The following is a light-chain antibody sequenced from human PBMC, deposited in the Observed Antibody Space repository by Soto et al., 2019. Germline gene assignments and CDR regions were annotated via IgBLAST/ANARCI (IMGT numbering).Light chain of an antibody. CDR3: QQRSDSIT. CDR1: HSVTTH. V-gene: IGKV3-11*01. Sequence: IVLTQSPDTLSLSPGERATLSCWASHSVTTHVAWFQQRPGQTPRLLIYDASTRAPGIPARFSGRGSGADFTLTISSLEPEDFAVYYCQQRSDSITFGQGTRLEIK. CDR2: DAS. J-gene: IGKJ5*01.